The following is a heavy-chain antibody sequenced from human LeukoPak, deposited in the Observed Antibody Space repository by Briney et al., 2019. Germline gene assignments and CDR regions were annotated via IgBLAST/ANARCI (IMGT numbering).Heavy chain of an antibody. CDR2: ISRSGSTI. J-gene: IGHJ2*01. V-gene: IGHV3-48*03. D-gene: IGHD6-25*01. CDR3: AKDLSGYGPYWYFDL. Sequence: PGGSLRLSCAASGFTFSSYEMNWVRQAPGKGLEWVSYISRSGSTIYYADSVKGRFTISRDNSKNTLYLQMNNLRAEDSAVYYCAKDLSGYGPYWYFDLWGRGTLVTVSS. CDR1: GFTFSSYE.